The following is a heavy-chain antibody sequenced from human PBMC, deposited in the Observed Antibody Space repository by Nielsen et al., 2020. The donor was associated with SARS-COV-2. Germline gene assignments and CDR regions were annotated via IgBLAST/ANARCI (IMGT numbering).Heavy chain of an antibody. CDR3: ARGNLAVAGYYFDY. V-gene: IGHV4-34*01. Sequence: SETLSLTCAVYGGSFSGYYWSWIRQPPGKGLEWIGEINHSGSTNYNPSLKSRVTISVDKSKNQFSLKLSSVTAADTAVYYCARGNLAVAGYYFDYWGQGTLVTVSS. CDR1: GGSFSGYY. CDR2: INHSGST. J-gene: IGHJ4*02. D-gene: IGHD6-19*01.